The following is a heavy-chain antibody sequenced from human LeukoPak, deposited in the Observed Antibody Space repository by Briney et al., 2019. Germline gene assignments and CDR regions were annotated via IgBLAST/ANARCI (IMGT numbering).Heavy chain of an antibody. CDR2: ISYDGSNK. D-gene: IGHD6-13*01. J-gene: IGHJ4*02. CDR3: AKESGYSSSWLDY. V-gene: IGHV3-30*18. CDR1: GFTFSSYG. Sequence: GGSLRLSCAASGFTFSSYGMHWVRQAPGKGLEWVAVISYDGSNKYYADSVKGRFTISRDNSKNTLYLQMNSLRAEDTAVYYCAKESGYSSSWLDYWGQGTLVTVSS.